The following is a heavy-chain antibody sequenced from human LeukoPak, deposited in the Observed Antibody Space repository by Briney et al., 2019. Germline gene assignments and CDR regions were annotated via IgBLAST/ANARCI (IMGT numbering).Heavy chain of an antibody. V-gene: IGHV4-34*01. D-gene: IGHD1-1*01. J-gene: IGHJ6*03. CDR1: GGSFSGYY. CDR3: ARDGSGYMDV. CDR2: INHSGST. Sequence: SETLSLTCAVYGGSFSGYYWSWIRQPPGKGLEWIGEINHSGSTNYNPSLKSRVTISVDTSKNQFSLKLSSVTAADTAVYYCARDGSGYMDVWGKGTTVTVSS.